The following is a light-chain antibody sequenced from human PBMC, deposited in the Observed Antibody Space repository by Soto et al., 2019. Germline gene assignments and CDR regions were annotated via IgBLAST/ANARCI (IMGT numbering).Light chain of an antibody. J-gene: IGLJ1*01. CDR2: DVS. Sequence: QSVLTQPASVSGSPGQSLTISCTGTSNDVGKYNHVSWYQHHAGKAPKLILYDVSQWPSGASRRFSGSKSGNTASLTIYRLQPEDEADYYSSSYGGGTTFYVFGTGTKVTVL. CDR1: SNDVGKYNH. CDR3: SSYGGGTTFYV. V-gene: IGLV2-23*02.